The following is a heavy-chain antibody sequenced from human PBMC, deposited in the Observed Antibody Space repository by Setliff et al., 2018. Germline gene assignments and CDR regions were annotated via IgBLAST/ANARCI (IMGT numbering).Heavy chain of an antibody. CDR2: IYYTGDP. Sequence: LSLTCTVSGGSLRGNAIFWGWIRQPPGKGLEWIGSIYYTGDPYYNPSLKSRVTMSVDTSRNQLSLKLTSVTAADTAVYYCARLKVGNNWPDCWGQGTLVTVSS. CDR3: ARLKVGNNWPDC. CDR1: GGSLRGNAIF. J-gene: IGHJ4*02. V-gene: IGHV4-39*01. D-gene: IGHD1-1*01.